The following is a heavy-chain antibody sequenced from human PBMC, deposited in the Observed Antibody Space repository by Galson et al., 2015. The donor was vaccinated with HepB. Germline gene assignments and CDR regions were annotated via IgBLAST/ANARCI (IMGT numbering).Heavy chain of an antibody. J-gene: IGHJ4*02. Sequence: SLRLSCAASGFTFSSYAMHWVRQAPGKGLEWVAVISYDGSNKYYADSVKGRFTISRDNSKNTLYLQMNSLRAEDTAVYYCASVASGEFDYWGQGTLVTVSS. D-gene: IGHD3-3*01. CDR2: ISYDGSNK. CDR1: GFTFSSYA. V-gene: IGHV3-30*04. CDR3: ASVASGEFDY.